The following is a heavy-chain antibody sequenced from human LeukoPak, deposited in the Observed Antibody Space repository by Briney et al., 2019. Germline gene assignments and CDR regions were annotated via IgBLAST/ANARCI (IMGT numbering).Heavy chain of an antibody. CDR1: GGSLSSYY. J-gene: IGHJ4*02. CDR2: IYYSGNT. V-gene: IGHV4-59*01. CDR3: ARGGTTGKGVYYFDY. Sequence: PSETLSLTCTVYGGSLSSYYWSWIRQPPGKGLEWIGYIYYSGNTNYNPSLKSRVTTSVDTSKNQFSLKLTSVTAADTAIYYCARGGTTGKGVYYFDYWGQGTLVTVSS. D-gene: IGHD4-11*01.